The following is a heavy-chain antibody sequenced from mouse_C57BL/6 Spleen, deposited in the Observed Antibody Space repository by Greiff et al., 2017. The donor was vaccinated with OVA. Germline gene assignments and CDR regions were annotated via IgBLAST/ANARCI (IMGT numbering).Heavy chain of an antibody. CDR1: GYTFTSYW. Sequence: QVQLQQPGAELVKPGASVKMSCKASGYTFTSYWITWVKQRPGHGLEWIGDIYPGSGSTNYNEKFKSKATLTVDTSSSTAYMQLSSLTSEDSAVYYCARGTSITTGFAYWGQGTLVTVSA. D-gene: IGHD1-1*01. J-gene: IGHJ3*01. CDR3: ARGTSITTGFAY. CDR2: IYPGSGST. V-gene: IGHV1-55*01.